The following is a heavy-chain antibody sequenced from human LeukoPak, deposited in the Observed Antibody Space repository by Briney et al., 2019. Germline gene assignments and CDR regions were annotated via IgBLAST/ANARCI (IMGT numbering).Heavy chain of an antibody. CDR1: GYAFTGYY. J-gene: IGHJ5*02. Sequence: ASVKVSCKASGYAFTGYYLHWVRQAPGQGLEWVAYINPCTGCTNYAQKFQGRVTVTRDTSISTAYMEMSRLTSDDTAVYYCARVAAYTSTWSCFDPWGQGTLVTVS. CDR3: ARVAAYTSTWSCFDP. V-gene: IGHV1-2*02. D-gene: IGHD6-13*01. CDR2: INPCTGCT.